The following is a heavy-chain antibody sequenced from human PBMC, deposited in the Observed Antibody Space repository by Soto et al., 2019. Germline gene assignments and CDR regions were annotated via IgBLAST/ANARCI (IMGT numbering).Heavy chain of an antibody. CDR3: ARAERGTATTVVDAFDI. V-gene: IGHV4-61*01. D-gene: IGHD1-1*01. CDR2: MSHSGGT. J-gene: IGHJ3*02. Sequence: ASETLSLTCAVYGGFVSSGSYYWSWIRQPPGKGLEWIGEMSHSGGTHFNPSLKSRVTISVDTSKNQFSLKMASVTAADTALYYCARAERGTATTVVDAFDIWGPGTMVTVSS. CDR1: GGFVSSGSYY.